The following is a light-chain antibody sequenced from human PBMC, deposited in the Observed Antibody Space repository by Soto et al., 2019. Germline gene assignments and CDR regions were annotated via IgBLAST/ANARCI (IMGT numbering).Light chain of an antibody. J-gene: IGKJ4*01. CDR3: QQYDTSPPLT. CDR1: QSVRSNY. V-gene: IGKV3-20*01. Sequence: EIVLTQSPGTLSLSPGDRATLSCRASQSVRSNYLAGYQQKPGQAPRLLLYGASSRSTGIPDRFSGSGSGTDFTLTISILAREDFAVYYCQQYDTSPPLTFGGGNKVEIK. CDR2: GAS.